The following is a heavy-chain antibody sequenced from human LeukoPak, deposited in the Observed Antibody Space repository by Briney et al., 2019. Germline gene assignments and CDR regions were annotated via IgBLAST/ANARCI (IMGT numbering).Heavy chain of an antibody. Sequence: GGSLRLSCAASGFTFSSYGMHWVRQAPGKGLEWVAVISYDGSNKYYADSVKGRFTISRDNSKNTLYLQMNSLRAEDTAVYYCAKDRVLDYYYGMDVWGQGTTVTVSS. J-gene: IGHJ6*02. D-gene: IGHD2-8*02. CDR3: AKDRVLDYYYGMDV. CDR2: ISYDGSNK. V-gene: IGHV3-30*18. CDR1: GFTFSSYG.